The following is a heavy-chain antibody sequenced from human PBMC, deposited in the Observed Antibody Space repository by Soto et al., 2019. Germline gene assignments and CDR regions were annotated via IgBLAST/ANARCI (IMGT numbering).Heavy chain of an antibody. CDR1: GYTFTSYD. J-gene: IGHJ6*02. Sequence: AASVKVSCKASGYTFTSYDINWVRQATGQGLGWMGWMNPNSGNTGYAQKFQGRVTMTRNTSISTAYMELSSLRSEDTAVYYCATGGSGGGSLEDSGNYEYDMVVWGHGITVTVSS. CDR3: ATGGSGGGSLEDSGNYEYDMVV. V-gene: IGHV1-8*01. D-gene: IGHD1-26*01. CDR2: MNPNSGNT.